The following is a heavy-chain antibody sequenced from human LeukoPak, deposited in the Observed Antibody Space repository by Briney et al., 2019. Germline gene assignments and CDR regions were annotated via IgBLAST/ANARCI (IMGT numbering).Heavy chain of an antibody. J-gene: IGHJ4*02. D-gene: IGHD1-26*01. CDR1: GGSIRSTDHY. CDR3: ARYAVEYRGTFFDY. Sequence: PSETLSLTCTVSGGSIRSTDHYWGWIRQPPGKGPEWIGSIYYGGGTYYNPSLKSRATISVDTSKNQFSLKLSSVTAADTAVYYCARYAVEYRGTFFDYWGQGTLVTVSS. CDR2: IYYGGGT. V-gene: IGHV4-39*01.